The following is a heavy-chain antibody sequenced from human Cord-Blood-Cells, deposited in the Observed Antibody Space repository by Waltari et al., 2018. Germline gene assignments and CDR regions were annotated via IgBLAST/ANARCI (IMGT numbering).Heavy chain of an antibody. Sequence: QVQLVQSGAEVKKPGSSVKVSCKGSGGTFSSYAISRVRQGTGQGLEWKGGIIPIFGTANYAHKFQGEVTITAEKSTSTAYMELSSLRSEDTAVYYCASSNYYGSGSYYNLFDYWGQGTLVTVSS. D-gene: IGHD3-10*01. CDR2: IIPIFGTA. CDR1: GGTFSSYA. CDR3: ASSNYYGSGSYYNLFDY. V-gene: IGHV1-69*06. J-gene: IGHJ4*02.